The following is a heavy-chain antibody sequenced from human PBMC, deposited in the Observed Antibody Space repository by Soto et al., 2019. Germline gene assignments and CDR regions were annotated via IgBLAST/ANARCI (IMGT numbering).Heavy chain of an antibody. CDR1: GGTLSSYA. V-gene: IGHV1-69*01. J-gene: IGHJ6*02. D-gene: IGHD2-2*02. CDR3: AGTREIPYYHGMDV. Sequence: QVQLVQSGAEVKKPGSSVKVSCKAPGGTLSSYAINWVRQAPGQGLEWMGGIIPIFGSANYAPKFQGRVTISADESTSTAYMEVSSLISEDTAVYYCAGTREIPYYHGMDVWGQGTTVTVSS. CDR2: IIPIFGSA.